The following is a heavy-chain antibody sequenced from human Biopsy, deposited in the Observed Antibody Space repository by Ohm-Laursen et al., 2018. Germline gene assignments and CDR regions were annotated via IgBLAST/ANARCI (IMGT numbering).Heavy chain of an antibody. D-gene: IGHD1-1*01. CDR1: GGSITDDY. CDR2: ISKGGDT. Sequence: TLSLTCTVSGGSITDDYWSWIRQSPGKGLEWIGFISKGGDTTYNPSLRGRVAISVDTSKNQFSLKLSSVTAADTAIFSCARLYRLDDYWNDDPPDAFDVWGQGTRVTASS. V-gene: IGHV4-59*01. J-gene: IGHJ3*01. CDR3: ARLYRLDDYWNDDPPDAFDV.